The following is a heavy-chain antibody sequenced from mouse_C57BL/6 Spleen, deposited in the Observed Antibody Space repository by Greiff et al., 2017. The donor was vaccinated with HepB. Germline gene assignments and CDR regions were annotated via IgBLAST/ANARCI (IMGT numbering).Heavy chain of an antibody. CDR1: GYTFTSYT. Sequence: QVHVKQSGAELARPGASVKMSCKASGYTFTSYTMHWVKQRPGQGLEWIGYINPSSGYTKYNQKFKDKATLTADKSSSTAYMQLSSLTSEDSAVYYCARGGGYPYAMDYWGQGTSVTVSS. V-gene: IGHV1-4*01. J-gene: IGHJ4*01. CDR3: ARGGGYPYAMDY. D-gene: IGHD2-14*01. CDR2: INPSSGYT.